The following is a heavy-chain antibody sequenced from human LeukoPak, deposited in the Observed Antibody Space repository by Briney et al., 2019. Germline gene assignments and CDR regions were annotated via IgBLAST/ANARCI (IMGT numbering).Heavy chain of an antibody. D-gene: IGHD2-8*01. CDR2: ISGYNGNT. CDR1: DYTFTSYG. Sequence: GASVKVSCKASDYTFTSYGISWVRQAPGQGLEWMGWISGYNGNTKYAQKVQGRVTMTTDTSTSTAYMELSRLRSDDTAVYYCARTLREIVLMVYANIQPGFDYWGQGTLVTVSS. CDR3: ARTLREIVLMVYANIQPGFDY. J-gene: IGHJ4*02. V-gene: IGHV1-18*01.